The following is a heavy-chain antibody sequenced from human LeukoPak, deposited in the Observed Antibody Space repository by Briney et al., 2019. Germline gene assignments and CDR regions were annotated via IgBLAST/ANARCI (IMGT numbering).Heavy chain of an antibody. D-gene: IGHD3-10*01. CDR1: GGSFNNSY. CDR2: IYYNGNT. Sequence: PSGTLCFTGTASGGSFNNSYWSWIRQPPGKGLEWIGYIYYNGNTNYNPSLKSRVTISVDTSKNQFSLNLNSVTAADTAMYYCKRQGSYCNYGGQGTLVTGSS. J-gene: IGHJ4*02. V-gene: IGHV4-59*08. CDR3: KRQGSYCNY.